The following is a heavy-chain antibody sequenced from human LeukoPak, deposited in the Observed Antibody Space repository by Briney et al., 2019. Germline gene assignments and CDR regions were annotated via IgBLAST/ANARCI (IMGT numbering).Heavy chain of an antibody. CDR2: IVVGSGNT. V-gene: IGHV1-58*02. J-gene: IGHJ4*02. CDR3: AADLAVAELAFDY. CDR1: GFTFTSSA. Sequence: ASVKVSCKASGFTFTSSAMQWVRQARGQRLEWIGWIVVGSGNTNYAQKFQERVTITRDMSTSTAYMELSSLRSEDTAVYYCAADLAVAELAFDYWGQGTLVTVSS. D-gene: IGHD6-19*01.